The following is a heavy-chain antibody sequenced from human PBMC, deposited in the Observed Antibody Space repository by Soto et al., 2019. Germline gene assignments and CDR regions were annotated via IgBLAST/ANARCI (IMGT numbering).Heavy chain of an antibody. CDR2: ITWNSGDI. Sequence: EVQLVESGGGLVQPGRSLRLSCAASVFTFDDYAMHWVRQAPGKGLEWVSGITWNSGDITYTGSVKGRFSISRDNAENSLYLHMNSLRPEDTAFYYCARSRGLVSRPLDLWGQGTLVTVSS. J-gene: IGHJ5*02. V-gene: IGHV3-9*01. CDR1: VFTFDDYA. CDR3: ARSRGLVSRPLDL. D-gene: IGHD3-22*01.